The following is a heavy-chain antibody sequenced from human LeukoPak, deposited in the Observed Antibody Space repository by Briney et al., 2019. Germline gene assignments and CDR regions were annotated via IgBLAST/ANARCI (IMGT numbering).Heavy chain of an antibody. Sequence: GGSLRLSCTATGITYSSYWVNWVRQVPGKGPEWLANIKPDGREKNYVDSVKGRFTISRDNAKNSLYLQMNSLRAEKTAVYFCATGFWNGVTCSRSYGGQGTPVTVSS. V-gene: IGHV3-7*03. CDR1: GITYSSYW. CDR2: IKPDGREK. D-gene: IGHD2-15*01. J-gene: IGHJ4*02. CDR3: ATGFWNGVTCSRSY.